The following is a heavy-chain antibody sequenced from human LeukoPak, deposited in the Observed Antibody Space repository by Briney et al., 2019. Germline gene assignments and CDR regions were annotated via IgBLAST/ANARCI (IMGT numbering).Heavy chain of an antibody. CDR2: IYYSRST. J-gene: IGHJ4*02. D-gene: IGHD3-22*01. V-gene: IGHV4-59*01. Sequence: PSETLSLTCTVSGGSISSYYWSWIRQPPGKGLEWIGYIYYSRSTNYNPSLKSRVTISVDTSKNQFSLKLSSVTAADTAVYYCARDHSSSGYYYWGQGTLVTVSS. CDR1: GGSISSYY. CDR3: ARDHSSSGYYY.